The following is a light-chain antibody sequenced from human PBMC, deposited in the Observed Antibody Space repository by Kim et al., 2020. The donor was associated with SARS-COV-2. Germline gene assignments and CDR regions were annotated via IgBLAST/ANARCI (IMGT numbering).Light chain of an antibody. Sequence: DIQMTQSPSSLSASVGDRVTITCRASQSISSYLNWYQQKPGKAPTLLIYAASSLQSGVPSRFSGSGSGTDFTLTISSLQPEDFATYYCQQSYSTLLTFCGGSKLEI. J-gene: IGKJ4*01. CDR3: QQSYSTLLT. CDR1: QSISSY. V-gene: IGKV1-39*01. CDR2: AAS.